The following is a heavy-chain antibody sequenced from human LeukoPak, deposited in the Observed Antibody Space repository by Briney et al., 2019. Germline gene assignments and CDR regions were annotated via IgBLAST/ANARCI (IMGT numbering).Heavy chain of an antibody. CDR3: AKDRGRTSGWYGRVFDY. Sequence: GGSLRLSCAASGFTFSSYAMSWVRQAPGKGLEWVSAISGSGGSTYYADSVKGRFTISRDNSKNTLYLQMNSLRAEDTAVYYCAKDRGRTSGWYGRVFDYWGQGTLVTVSS. V-gene: IGHV3-23*01. CDR2: ISGSGGST. J-gene: IGHJ4*02. CDR1: GFTFSSYA. D-gene: IGHD6-19*01.